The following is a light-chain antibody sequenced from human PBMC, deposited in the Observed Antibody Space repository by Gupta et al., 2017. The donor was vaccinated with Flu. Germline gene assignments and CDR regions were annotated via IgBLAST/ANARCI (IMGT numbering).Light chain of an antibody. J-gene: IGKJ1*01. CDR3: QQEDDSPRT. CDR2: HTS. Sequence: EIVLTQSPATLSLSPGERATLSCKASQSVSAGYLAWYQQKSGQAPRLLMYHTSTRAAGISDRFSGSGSETEFALTISRLEPEDFAMYYCQQEDDSPRTFGQGTKVEIK. CDR1: QSVSAGY. V-gene: IGKV3-20*01.